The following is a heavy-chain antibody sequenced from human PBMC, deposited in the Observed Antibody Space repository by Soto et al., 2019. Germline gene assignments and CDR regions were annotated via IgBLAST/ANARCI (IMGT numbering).Heavy chain of an antibody. CDR3: AKVLWELRLTDAFDI. J-gene: IGHJ3*02. Sequence: GGSLRLSCAASGFTFDDYAMHWVRQAPGKGLEWVSGISWNSGSIGYADSVKGRFTISRDNAKNSLYLQMNSLRAEDTALYYCAKVLWELRLTDAFDIWGQGTMVTVSS. D-gene: IGHD1-26*01. V-gene: IGHV3-9*01. CDR2: ISWNSGSI. CDR1: GFTFDDYA.